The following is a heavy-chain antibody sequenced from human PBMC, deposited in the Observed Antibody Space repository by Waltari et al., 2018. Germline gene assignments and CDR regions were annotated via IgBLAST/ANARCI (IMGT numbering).Heavy chain of an antibody. V-gene: IGHV3-48*01. CDR1: GFTFSSYA. J-gene: IGHJ3*01. CDR2: ITSSSGTI. CDR3: TRNSFDL. Sequence: EVQVVESGGGLVQPGGSLRLSCAASGFTFSSYAMNWVRQAPGKGLEWVSYITSSSGTIYYADSVKGRFTISRDNAKNSLYRQMNSLRAEDTAVYYCTRNSFDLWGQGTMVTVSS.